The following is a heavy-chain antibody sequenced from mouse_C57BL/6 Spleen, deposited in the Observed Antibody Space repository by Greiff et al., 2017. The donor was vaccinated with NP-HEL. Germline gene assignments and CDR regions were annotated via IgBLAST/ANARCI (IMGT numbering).Heavy chain of an antibody. J-gene: IGHJ2*01. CDR1: GYAFTNYL. CDR3: ARSSSYLDY. V-gene: IGHV1-54*01. CDR2: INPGSGGT. Sequence: QVQLQQSGAELVRPGTSVKVSCKASGYAFTNYLIEWVKQRPGQGLEWIGVINPGSGGTNYNEKFKGKATLTADKSSSTAYMQLSSLTSEDSAVYFCARSSSYLDYWGQGTTLTVSS. D-gene: IGHD1-1*01.